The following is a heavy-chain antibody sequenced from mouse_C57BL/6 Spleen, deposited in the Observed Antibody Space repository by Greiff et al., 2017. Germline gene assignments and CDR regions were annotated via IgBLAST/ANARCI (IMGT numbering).Heavy chain of an antibody. CDR2: ISNGGGST. Sequence: EVQGVESGGGLVQPGGSLKLSCAASGFTFSDYYMYWVRQTPEKRLEWVAYISNGGGSTYYPDTVKGRFTISRDNAKNTLYLQMSRLKSEDTAMYYCARQGGNYVFYYAMDYWGQGTSGTGSS. D-gene: IGHD2-1*01. J-gene: IGHJ4*01. CDR3: ARQGGNYVFYYAMDY. CDR1: GFTFSDYY. V-gene: IGHV5-12*01.